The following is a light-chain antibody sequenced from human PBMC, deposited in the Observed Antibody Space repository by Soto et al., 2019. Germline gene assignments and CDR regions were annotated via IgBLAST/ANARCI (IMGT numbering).Light chain of an antibody. Sequence: EIVLTQSPATLSLSPGERATLSCRASQSVSSNYLAWYQRKPGQAPSLLIYGASIRAIDIPNRFSGSGSGTDFTLTISRLEPEDFAVYYCQQYGSSPPTCGQGTKVDI. CDR1: QSVSSNY. CDR2: GAS. V-gene: IGKV3-20*01. J-gene: IGKJ1*01. CDR3: QQYGSSPPT.